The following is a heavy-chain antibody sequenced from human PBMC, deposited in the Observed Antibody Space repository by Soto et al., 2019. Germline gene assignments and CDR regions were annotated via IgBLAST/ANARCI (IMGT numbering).Heavy chain of an antibody. D-gene: IGHD6-25*01. CDR2: IHEEKNAK. CDR3: ATHDGPAAAGLVLDF. V-gene: IGHV3-7*02. Sequence: EVRLVESGGGLVQPGGSLRLSCEASGFTFSSRWLTWVRQGPGKGREWVPNIHEEKNAKTYVDSVRGRFTISRDNAKNSLYLQMNSLRDEDTAVYYCATHDGPAAAGLVLDFWGQGALVIVSS. J-gene: IGHJ4*02. CDR1: GFTFSSRW.